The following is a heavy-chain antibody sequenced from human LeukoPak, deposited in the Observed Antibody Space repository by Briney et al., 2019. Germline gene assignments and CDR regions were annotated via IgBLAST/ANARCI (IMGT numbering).Heavy chain of an antibody. CDR3: ARHRAEMATITDDTFDM. CDR1: GGSISSYY. D-gene: IGHD5-24*01. V-gene: IGHV4-59*08. Sequence: SETLSLTCTVSGGSISSYYWSWIRQPPGKGLEWIGYIYYSGSTNYNPSLKSRVTISVDTSKNQFSLKLSSVTAADTAVYYCARHRAEMATITDDTFDMWGRGTMVTVSS. CDR2: IYYSGST. J-gene: IGHJ3*02.